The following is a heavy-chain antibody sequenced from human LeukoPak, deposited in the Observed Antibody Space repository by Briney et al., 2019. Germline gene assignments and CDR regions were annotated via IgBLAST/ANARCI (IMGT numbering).Heavy chain of an antibody. CDR3: AKGDLGYGVS. CDR1: GFIFNNYA. V-gene: IGHV3-23*01. Sequence: GGSLRLSCTASGFIFNNYAMSWVRQAPGQGLEWVSTISQGGETPYYADSVKGRFTVSRDNSKYTLYLQMNSLRAEDTAVYYCAKGDLGYGVSWGQGTLVTVSS. J-gene: IGHJ4*02. CDR2: ISQGGETP. D-gene: IGHD2-8*01.